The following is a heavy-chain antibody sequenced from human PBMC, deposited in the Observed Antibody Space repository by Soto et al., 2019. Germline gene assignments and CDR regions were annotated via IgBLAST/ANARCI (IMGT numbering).Heavy chain of an antibody. V-gene: IGHV5-51*01. J-gene: IGHJ4*02. CDR3: ARQPDYNILTGYLYYFDY. CDR2: IYPGDSDA. CDR1: GYKFRSYW. Sequence: EVQLVQSGAEVKKPGESLKISCEASGYKFRSYWIGWVRQMPGKGPEWMGFIYPGDSDARYSPSFQGQVTISVDKSINTVYLQWSSLKASDTAMYYCARQPDYNILTGYLYYFDYWGQGTLVTVSS. D-gene: IGHD3-9*01.